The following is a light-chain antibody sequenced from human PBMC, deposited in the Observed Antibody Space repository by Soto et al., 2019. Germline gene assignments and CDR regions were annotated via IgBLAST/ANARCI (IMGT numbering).Light chain of an antibody. Sequence: QSVLTQPPSASGTTGQRVTISCSGSISNIGGNTVNWYQQLPGTAPKLLMYTNNQRPSGVPDRFSGSKSGTSASLAISGLQSEDEADYYCAAWDDSLNGVVFGGGTKLTVL. CDR1: ISNIGGNT. V-gene: IGLV1-44*01. J-gene: IGLJ2*01. CDR2: TNN. CDR3: AAWDDSLNGVV.